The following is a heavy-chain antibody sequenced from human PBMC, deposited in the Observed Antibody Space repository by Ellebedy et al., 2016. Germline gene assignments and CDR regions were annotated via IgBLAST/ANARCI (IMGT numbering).Heavy chain of an antibody. CDR1: GFTFSSYA. J-gene: IGHJ4*02. CDR2: ISYDGSNK. Sequence: GESLKISXAASGFTFSSYAMHWVRQAPGKGLEWVAVISYDGSNKYYADSVKGRFTISRDNSKNTLYLQMNSLRAEDTAVYYCARASYYYGSGSYYRSDYWGQGTLVTVSS. CDR3: ARASYYYGSGSYYRSDY. V-gene: IGHV3-30-3*01. D-gene: IGHD3-10*01.